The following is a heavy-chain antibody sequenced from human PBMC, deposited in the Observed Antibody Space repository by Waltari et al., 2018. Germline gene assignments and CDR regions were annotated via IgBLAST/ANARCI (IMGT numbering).Heavy chain of an antibody. CDR3: AKNYGDSRNLNLCDY. V-gene: IGHV1-3*01. CDR1: GSTFTSYA. D-gene: IGHD4-17*01. Sequence: QVPLVQSGAEVKKPGASVTASCQASGSTFTSYAMHWVRQAPGQRLEWMGWINAGNGNTKYSQKFQGRVTITRDTSASTAYMELSSLRSEDTAVYYCAKNYGDSRNLNLCDYWGQGTLVTISS. CDR2: INAGNGNT. J-gene: IGHJ4*02.